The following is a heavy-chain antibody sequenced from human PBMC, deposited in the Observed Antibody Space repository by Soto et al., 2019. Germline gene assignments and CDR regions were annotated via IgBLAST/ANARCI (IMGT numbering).Heavy chain of an antibody. CDR3: AKSIAAAGTPGYYYYYGMDV. D-gene: IGHD6-13*01. CDR2: ISGSGGST. Sequence: PGGSLRLSCAASGFTFSSYAMRWVRQAPGKGLEWVSAISGSGGSTYYADSVKGRFTISRDNSKNTLYLQMNSLRAEDTAVYYCAKSIAAAGTPGYYYYYGMDVWGQGTTVTVSS. V-gene: IGHV3-23*01. J-gene: IGHJ6*02. CDR1: GFTFSSYA.